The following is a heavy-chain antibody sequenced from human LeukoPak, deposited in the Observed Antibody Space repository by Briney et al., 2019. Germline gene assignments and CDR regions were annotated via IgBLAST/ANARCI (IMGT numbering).Heavy chain of an antibody. CDR3: ANHKKQQLVPAYYYGMDV. V-gene: IGHV5-51*01. J-gene: IGHJ6*02. CDR2: IYPGDSAT. Sequence: GEPLKISFKGPGYRFTSYWLGWVRQIPGKGLEWMGIIYPGDSATRYSPSYQAQVTISADKSISTAYLQWSSVKSADTAMYYCANHKKQQLVPAYYYGMDVWGQGTTVTVSS. D-gene: IGHD6-13*01. CDR1: GYRFTSYW.